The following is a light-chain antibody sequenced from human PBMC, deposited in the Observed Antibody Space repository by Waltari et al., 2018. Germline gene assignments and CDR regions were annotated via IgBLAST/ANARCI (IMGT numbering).Light chain of an antibody. CDR1: TSDLGGYNY. CDR2: DVT. Sequence: QSALTQSASVSGSLGQSIPMSCTGTTSDLGGYNYVSWYQQHPGKAPKLILYDVTSRPPGVSNRFSGSKSGNTASLTISGLQAEDEADYYCCSFTSSSTWVFGGGTKLTVL. V-gene: IGLV2-14*03. J-gene: IGLJ3*02. CDR3: CSFTSSSTWV.